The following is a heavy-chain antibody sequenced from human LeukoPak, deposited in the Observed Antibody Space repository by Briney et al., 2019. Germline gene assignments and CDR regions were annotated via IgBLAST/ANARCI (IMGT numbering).Heavy chain of an antibody. CDR3: ARRGGTSGYYYFDY. V-gene: IGHV4-39*01. Sequence: SETLSLTCTLSGDSISTSIYFWGWIRQPPGKGLEWIGSIYSSGSTYYNPSLQSRITISLDTSKNQFSLKLSSVAAPDTAVYFCARRGGTSGYYYFDYWGQGTLVTVSS. J-gene: IGHJ4*02. CDR1: GDSISTSIYF. D-gene: IGHD3-22*01. CDR2: IYSSGST.